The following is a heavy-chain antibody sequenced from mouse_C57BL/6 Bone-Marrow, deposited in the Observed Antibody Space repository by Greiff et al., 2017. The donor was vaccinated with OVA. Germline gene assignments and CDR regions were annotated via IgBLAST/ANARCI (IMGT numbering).Heavy chain of an antibody. CDR3: ASNAYYSNVYWYFDV. CDR1: GYTFTSYW. Sequence: QVQLQQSGAELAKPGASVKLSCKASGYTFTSYWMHWVKQRPGQGLEWIGYINPSSGYTKYNQKFKDKATLTADKSSSTAYVQLSSLTYEDSAVYYCASNAYYSNVYWYFDVWGTGTTVTVSS. CDR2: INPSSGYT. D-gene: IGHD2-5*01. V-gene: IGHV1-7*01. J-gene: IGHJ1*03.